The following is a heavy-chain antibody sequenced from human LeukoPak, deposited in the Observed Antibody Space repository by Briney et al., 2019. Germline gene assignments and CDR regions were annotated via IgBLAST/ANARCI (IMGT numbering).Heavy chain of an antibody. CDR1: GYTFTSYG. Sequence: GASVKVSCKASGYTFTSYGISWVRQAPGQGLEWMGWISAYNGNTNYAQKLQGRVTMTTDTSTSTAYMELRSLRSDDTAVYYCARVIWTRYSGYHLDYWGQGTLVTVSS. CDR2: ISAYNGNT. J-gene: IGHJ4*02. CDR3: ARVIWTRYSGYHLDY. D-gene: IGHD5-12*01. V-gene: IGHV1-18*01.